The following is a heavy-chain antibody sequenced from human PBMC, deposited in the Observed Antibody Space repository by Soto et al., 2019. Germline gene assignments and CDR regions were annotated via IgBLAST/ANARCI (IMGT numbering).Heavy chain of an antibody. V-gene: IGHV1-3*01. CDR2: INAGNGNT. D-gene: IGHD3-3*01. CDR1: GYTFTSYA. Sequence: ASVKVSCKASGYTFTSYAMHWVRQAPGQRLEWMGWINAGNGNTKYSQKFQGRVTITRDTSASTAYMELSSLRSEDTAVYYCAKGLTIFGVVPNYGMDVWGQGTTVT. CDR3: AKGLTIFGVVPNYGMDV. J-gene: IGHJ6*02.